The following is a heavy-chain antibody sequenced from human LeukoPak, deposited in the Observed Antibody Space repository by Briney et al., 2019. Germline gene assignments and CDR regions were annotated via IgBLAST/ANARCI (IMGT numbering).Heavy chain of an antibody. V-gene: IGHV4-39*01. CDR3: ARHCTNGVCYTDFDY. D-gene: IGHD2-8*01. Sequence: SETLSLTCTVSGGSISSSSYYWGWIRQPPGKGLEWIGSIYYSGSTYYNPSLKSRVTISVDTSKNQFSLKLSSVTAADTAVYYWARHCTNGVCYTDFDYWGQGTLVTVSS. CDR1: GGSISSSSYY. CDR2: IYYSGST. J-gene: IGHJ4*02.